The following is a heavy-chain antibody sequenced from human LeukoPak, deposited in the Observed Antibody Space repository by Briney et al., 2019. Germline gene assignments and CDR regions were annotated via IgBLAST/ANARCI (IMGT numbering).Heavy chain of an antibody. Sequence: SETLSLICTVSGGAITNDNFYWGWVRQPPGKGLEWVASINYSGTTYYNPSLRSRLSISVDTSRTQFSLTLNSVTAADTAVYYCARLFDSWGRGTLVTVSS. V-gene: IGHV4-39*01. CDR2: INYSGTT. J-gene: IGHJ4*02. CDR1: GGAITNDNFY. CDR3: ARLFDS.